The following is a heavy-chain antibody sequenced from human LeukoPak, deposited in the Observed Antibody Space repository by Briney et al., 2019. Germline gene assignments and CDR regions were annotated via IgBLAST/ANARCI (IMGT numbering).Heavy chain of an antibody. D-gene: IGHD1-14*01. CDR2: ISAYNGNT. CDR3: ARDTDSDADAEAFDI. Sequence: ASVKVSCKASGYTFTSYGISWVRQAPGQGLEWMGWISAYNGNTNYAQKLQGRVTMTTDTSTSTAYMELRSLRSDDTAVYYCARDTDSDADAEAFDIWGQGTMVTVSS. CDR1: GYTFTSYG. J-gene: IGHJ3*02. V-gene: IGHV1-18*01.